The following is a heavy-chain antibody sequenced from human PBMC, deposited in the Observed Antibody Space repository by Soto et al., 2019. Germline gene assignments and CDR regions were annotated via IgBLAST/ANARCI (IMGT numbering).Heavy chain of an antibody. CDR1: GGSISSSSYY. D-gene: IGHD1-26*01. CDR2: NYYSGST. Sequence: SETLSLTCTVSGGSISSSSYYWGWIRQPPGKGLEWIGSNYYSGSTYYNPSLKSRVTISVDTPKNQFSLTLSSVTAADTAVYYCARPVGATDAFDIWGQGTMVTVSS. J-gene: IGHJ3*02. CDR3: ARPVGATDAFDI. V-gene: IGHV4-39*01.